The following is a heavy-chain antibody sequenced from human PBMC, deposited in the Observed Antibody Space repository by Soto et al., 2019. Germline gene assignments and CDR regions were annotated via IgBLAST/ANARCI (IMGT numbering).Heavy chain of an antibody. J-gene: IGHJ3*02. Sequence: PSETLSLTCTVSGGSISSYYWSWIRQPPGKGLEWIGYIYYSGSTNYNPSLKSRVTISVDTSKNQFSLKLSSVTAADTAVYYCARGNSSSSGAFDIWGQGTMLTDSS. V-gene: IGHV4-59*01. CDR1: GGSISSYY. CDR2: IYYSGST. CDR3: ARGNSSSSGAFDI. D-gene: IGHD6-13*01.